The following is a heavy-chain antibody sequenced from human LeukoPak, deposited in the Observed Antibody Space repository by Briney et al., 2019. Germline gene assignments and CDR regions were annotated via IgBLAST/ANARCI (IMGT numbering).Heavy chain of an antibody. J-gene: IGHJ4*02. V-gene: IGHV3-53*01. CDR3: ATQPYGDYEE. Sequence: WVSVIYSGGSTYYADSVKGRFTISRDNSKNTLYLQMNSLRAEDTAVYYCATQPYGDYEEWGQGTLVTVSS. D-gene: IGHD4-17*01. CDR2: IYSGGST.